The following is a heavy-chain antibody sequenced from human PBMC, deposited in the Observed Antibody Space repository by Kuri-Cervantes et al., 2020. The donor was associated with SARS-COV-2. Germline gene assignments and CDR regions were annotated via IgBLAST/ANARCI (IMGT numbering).Heavy chain of an antibody. V-gene: IGHV3-74*01. CDR3: ARDIVTVDYDFWSGYYGPSYFDY. D-gene: IGHD3-3*01. J-gene: IGHJ4*02. Sequence: GESLKISCAASGFTFSSYWMHWVRQAPGKGLVWVSRINSDGSSTSYADSVKGRFTISRDNAKNTLYLQMNSLRAEDTAVYYCARDIVTVDYDFWSGYYGPSYFDYWGQGTAVTVSS. CDR2: INSDGSST. CDR1: GFTFSSYW.